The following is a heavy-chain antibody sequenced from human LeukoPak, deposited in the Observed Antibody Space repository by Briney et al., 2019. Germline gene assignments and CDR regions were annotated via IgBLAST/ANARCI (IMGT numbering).Heavy chain of an antibody. J-gene: IGHJ4*02. D-gene: IGHD3-10*01. CDR1: GGSISSHY. V-gene: IGHV4-59*11. CDR2: IYYSGST. Sequence: SETLSLTCTVSGGSISSHYWSWIRQPPGKGLEWIGYIYYSGSTNYNPSLKSRVTISVDTSKNQFSLKLSSVTAADTAVYYCARGFSPVGDYWGQGTLVTVSS. CDR3: ARGFSPVGDY.